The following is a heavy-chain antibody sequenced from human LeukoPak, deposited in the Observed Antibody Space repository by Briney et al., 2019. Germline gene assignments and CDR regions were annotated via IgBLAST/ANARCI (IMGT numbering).Heavy chain of an antibody. CDR1: GFTFSSYG. CDR3: ARDQRVRGVRGFDY. Sequence: GGSLRLSCAASGFTFSSYGMHWVRQAPGKGLEWVAVISYDGSNKYYADSVKGRFTISRDNSKNTLYLQMNSLRAEDTAVYYCARDQRVRGVRGFDYWGQGTLVTVSS. CDR2: ISYDGSNK. V-gene: IGHV3-30*19. D-gene: IGHD3-10*01. J-gene: IGHJ4*02.